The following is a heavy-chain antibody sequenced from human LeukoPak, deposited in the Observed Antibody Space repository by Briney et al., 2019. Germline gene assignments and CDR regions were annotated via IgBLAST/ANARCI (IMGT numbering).Heavy chain of an antibody. J-gene: IGHJ4*02. CDR1: GFTFSNAW. CDR2: IKSKTDGGTT. V-gene: IGHV3-15*01. Sequence: PGGSLRLSCTASGFTFSNAWMSWVRQAPGKGLEWVGRIKSKTDGGTTDYAAPVKGRFTISRDDSKNTLYLQMNSLKTEDTAVYYCERAVAGTWDYWGQGTLVTVSS. D-gene: IGHD6-19*01. CDR3: ERAVAGTWDY.